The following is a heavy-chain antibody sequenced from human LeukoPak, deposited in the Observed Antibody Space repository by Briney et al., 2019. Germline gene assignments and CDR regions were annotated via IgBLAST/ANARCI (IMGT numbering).Heavy chain of an antibody. CDR2: IYYSGST. V-gene: IGHV4-39*07. D-gene: IGHD1-1*01. J-gene: IGHJ6*03. CDR1: GGSISSSSYY. CDR3: ARDWTEGDYYYMDV. Sequence: SETLSLTCTVSGGSISSSSYYWGWIRQPPGKGLEWIGIIYYSGSTYYNPSLKSRVTLSVDTSKNQFSLKLSSVTAADTAVYYCARDWTEGDYYYMDVWGKGTTVTVSS.